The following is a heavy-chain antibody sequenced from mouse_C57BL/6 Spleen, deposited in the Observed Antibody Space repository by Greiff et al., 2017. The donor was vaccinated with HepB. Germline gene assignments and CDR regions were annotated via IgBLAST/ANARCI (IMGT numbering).Heavy chain of an antibody. CDR2: INPSTGGT. V-gene: IGHV1-42*01. Sequence: EVQLQQSGPELVKPGASVKISCKASGYSFTGYYMNWVKQSPEKSLEWIGEINPSTGGTTYNQKFKAKATLTVDKSSSTAYMQLKSLTSEDSAVYYCARGPSYFDYWGQGTTLTVSS. J-gene: IGHJ2*01. CDR1: GYSFTGYY. CDR3: ARGPSYFDY.